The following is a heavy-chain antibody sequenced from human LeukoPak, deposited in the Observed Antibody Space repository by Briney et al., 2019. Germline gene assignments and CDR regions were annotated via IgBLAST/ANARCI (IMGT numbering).Heavy chain of an antibody. J-gene: IGHJ4*02. D-gene: IGHD4-23*01. CDR3: ARVGGKAADLDY. CDR2: IKPTNGDT. Sequence: GASVKVSCKASGYTFTDYYLHWVRQAPGQGLEWMGWIKPTNGDTTFAQKFRGRVSMTRVTATSTAHLDMSSLTSDDTAVYYCARVGGKAADLDYWGQGTLVTVSS. V-gene: IGHV1-2*02. CDR1: GYTFTDYY.